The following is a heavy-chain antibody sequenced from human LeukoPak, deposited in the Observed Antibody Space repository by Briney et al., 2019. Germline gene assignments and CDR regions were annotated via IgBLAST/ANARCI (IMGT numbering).Heavy chain of an antibody. CDR3: AKDRGQQWLVSRYFDF. Sequence: PGGSLRLSCAASGFTFSGYAMSWVRQAPGKGLEWVSGISDSGDNTYYADSVKGRFTISRDNSKNTLYLQMNSLRVEDTAEYYCAKDRGQQWLVSRYFDFWGQGALVTAS. D-gene: IGHD6-19*01. CDR2: ISDSGDNT. J-gene: IGHJ4*02. V-gene: IGHV3-23*01. CDR1: GFTFSGYA.